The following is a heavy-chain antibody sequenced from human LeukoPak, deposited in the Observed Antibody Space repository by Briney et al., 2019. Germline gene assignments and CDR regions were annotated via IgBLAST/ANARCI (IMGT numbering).Heavy chain of an antibody. V-gene: IGHV1-69*13. CDR3: ARVRSSGYYFGAFDI. CDR1: GGTFISYA. CDR2: IIPIFGTA. J-gene: IGHJ3*02. D-gene: IGHD3-22*01. Sequence: ASVKVSCKASGGTFISYAISWVRQAPGQGLEWMGGIIPIFGTANYAQKFQGRVTITADESTSTAYMELSSLRSEDTAVYYCARVRSSGYYFGAFDIWGQGTMVTVSS.